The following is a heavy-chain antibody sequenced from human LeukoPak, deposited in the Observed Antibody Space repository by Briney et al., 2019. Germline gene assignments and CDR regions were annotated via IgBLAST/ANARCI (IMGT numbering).Heavy chain of an antibody. D-gene: IGHD5-18*01. Sequence: GGSLRLSCAASGFTFSAYWMTWVRQAPGKGLEGVANINEGGNVKFYVDSVKGRFTISRDNTKISLYLQMNSLRAEDTGVYYCAKDSGWIQFIDWGQGTLVTVSS. CDR3: AKDSGWIQFID. CDR2: INEGGNVK. CDR1: GFTFSAYW. J-gene: IGHJ4*02. V-gene: IGHV3-7*03.